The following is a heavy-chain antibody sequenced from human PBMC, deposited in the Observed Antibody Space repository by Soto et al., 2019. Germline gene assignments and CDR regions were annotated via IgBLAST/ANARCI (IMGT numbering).Heavy chain of an antibody. V-gene: IGHV3-30-3*01. CDR1: GFTFSSYA. D-gene: IGHD6-6*01. CDR2: ISYDGSNK. Sequence: QVQLVESGGGVVQPGRSLRLSCAASGFTFSSYAMHWVRQAPGKGLEWVAVISYDGSNKYYADSVKGRFTISRDNSKNTLYLQMNSLRAEDTAVYYCARGGYSSSSDYFDYWGQGTLVTVSS. CDR3: ARGGYSSSSDYFDY. J-gene: IGHJ4*02.